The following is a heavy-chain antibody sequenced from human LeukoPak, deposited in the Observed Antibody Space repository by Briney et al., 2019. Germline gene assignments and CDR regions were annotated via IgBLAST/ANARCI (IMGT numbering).Heavy chain of an antibody. CDR2: ITPSGDGT. Sequence: GGSLRLSCAASGFAFSSPAMSWVRQAPGKGLEWVSSITPSGDGTYYAASVKGRFTISRDNAKNSLYLQMNSLRAEDTAVYYCARAELLLSGPDYWGQGTLVTVSS. CDR3: ARAELLLSGPDY. CDR1: GFAFSSPA. V-gene: IGHV3-21*01. J-gene: IGHJ4*02. D-gene: IGHD2-15*01.